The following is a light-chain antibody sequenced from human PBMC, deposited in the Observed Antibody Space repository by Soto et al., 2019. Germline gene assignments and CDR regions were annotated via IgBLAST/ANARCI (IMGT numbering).Light chain of an antibody. CDR1: QSVSSNY. CDR3: QQYGSSPRT. V-gene: IGKV3-20*01. CDR2: GAF. J-gene: IGKJ1*01. Sequence: EIVLTPSPGTLSLSPVERATFSCRASQSVSSNYLAWYQQKPGQAPRLLIYGAFKRATGIPDRFSGSGSGTDFTLTISRMEPEDFAVYGCQQYGSSPRTFGQGTKVDIK.